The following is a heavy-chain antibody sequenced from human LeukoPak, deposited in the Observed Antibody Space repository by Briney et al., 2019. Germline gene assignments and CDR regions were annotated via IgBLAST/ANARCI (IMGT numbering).Heavy chain of an antibody. CDR2: IWFDGRNR. J-gene: IGHJ4*02. CDR3: ASSEYSYGPLNY. V-gene: IGHV3-33*01. Sequence: GGSLRLSCAASGFTFSSYGMHWVRQAPGKGRERVAVIWFDGRNRYYADSVKGRFTISRDNSKNTLYLQMDSLRAEDTAVYYCASSEYSYGPLNYWGQETLVTVSS. D-gene: IGHD5-18*01. CDR1: GFTFSSYG.